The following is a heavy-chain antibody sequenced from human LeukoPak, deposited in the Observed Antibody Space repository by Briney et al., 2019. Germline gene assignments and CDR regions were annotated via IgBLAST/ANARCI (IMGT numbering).Heavy chain of an antibody. Sequence: GGSLRLSCAASGFTFSSYWMSWVRQAPGKGLEWVANIKQDGSEKYYVDSVKGRFTISRDNAKNLLYLQLNSLRVEDTAVYYCAREMVATTTFHYWGQGTLVTVSS. V-gene: IGHV3-7*01. D-gene: IGHD5-12*01. CDR1: GFTFSSYW. J-gene: IGHJ4*02. CDR2: IKQDGSEK. CDR3: AREMVATTTFHY.